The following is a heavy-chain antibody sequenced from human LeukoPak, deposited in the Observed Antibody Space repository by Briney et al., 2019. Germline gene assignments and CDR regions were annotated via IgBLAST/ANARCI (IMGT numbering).Heavy chain of an antibody. CDR2: TYYSGST. CDR1: GLSILWVLQE. Sequence: PLSHTCCISGLSILWVLQELSRTAPRPGKGLEWVGYTYYSGSTYYNPSLKSRVTISVDTSKNQFSLKLSSVTAADTAVYYCARAGGGCSGGSCYFEFDYWGQGTLVTVSS. CDR3: ARAGGGCSGGSCYFEFDY. D-gene: IGHD2-15*01. V-gene: IGHV4-31*03. J-gene: IGHJ4*02.